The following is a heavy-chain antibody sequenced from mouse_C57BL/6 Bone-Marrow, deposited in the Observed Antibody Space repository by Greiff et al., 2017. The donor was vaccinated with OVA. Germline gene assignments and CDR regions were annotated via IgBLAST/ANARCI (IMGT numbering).Heavy chain of an antibody. Sequence: QVQLKQPGAELVKPGASVKMSCKASGYTFTSYWITWVKQRPGQGLEWIGDIYPGSGSTNYNEKFKSKATLTVDTSSSTAYMQLSSLTSEDSAVYYCARSGDGNYWFAYWGQGTLVTVSA. D-gene: IGHD2-1*01. CDR1: GYTFTSYW. J-gene: IGHJ3*01. CDR3: ARSGDGNYWFAY. V-gene: IGHV1-55*01. CDR2: IYPGSGST.